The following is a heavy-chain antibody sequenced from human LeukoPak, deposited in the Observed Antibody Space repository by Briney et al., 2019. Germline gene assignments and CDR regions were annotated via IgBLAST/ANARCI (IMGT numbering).Heavy chain of an antibody. CDR3: ARELGYGVTGYYYYMDV. Sequence: GASVKVSCKASGGTFSSYAISWVRQAPGQGLEWMGGIIPIFGTANYAQKFQGRVTITADESTSTAYMELSSLRSEDTAVYYCARELGYGVTGYYYYMDVWGKGTTVTVSS. CDR1: GGTFSSYA. D-gene: IGHD4-17*01. J-gene: IGHJ6*03. CDR2: IIPIFGTA. V-gene: IGHV1-69*13.